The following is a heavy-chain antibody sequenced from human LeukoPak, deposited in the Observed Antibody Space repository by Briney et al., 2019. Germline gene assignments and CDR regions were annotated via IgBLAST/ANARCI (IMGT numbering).Heavy chain of an antibody. CDR2: ISGSGGST. CDR3: AKAGLEYQLPNSFDY. Sequence: GGSLRLSCAASAFTFSNYAMTWVRQAPGKGLEWVSAISGSGGSTYYADSVKGRFTISRDDSKNTLYLQMNSLRAEDTAVYYCAKAGLEYQLPNSFDYWGQGTLVTVSS. J-gene: IGHJ4*02. V-gene: IGHV3-23*01. D-gene: IGHD2-2*01. CDR1: AFTFSNYA.